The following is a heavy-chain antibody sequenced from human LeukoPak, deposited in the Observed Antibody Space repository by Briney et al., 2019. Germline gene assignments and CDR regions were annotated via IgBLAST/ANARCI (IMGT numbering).Heavy chain of an antibody. Sequence: PGGSLRLSCVASGFIFRDYAMSWVRQTPAGGLEWVSSLRGDGETFYTDSGKGRFTLSRDHSRNTVYLQLSNLRVEDTAVYYCAKASWVSSADAVLWGQGTLVTVS. J-gene: IGHJ4*02. CDR3: AKASWVSSADAVL. D-gene: IGHD3-16*01. V-gene: IGHV3-23*01. CDR2: LRGDGET. CDR1: GFIFRDYA.